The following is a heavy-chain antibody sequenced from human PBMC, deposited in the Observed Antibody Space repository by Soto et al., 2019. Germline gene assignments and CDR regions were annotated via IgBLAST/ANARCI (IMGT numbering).Heavy chain of an antibody. V-gene: IGHV4-39*01. CDR1: GGSISSSSYY. Sequence: SETLSLTCTVSGGSISSSSYYWGWIRQPPGKGLEWIGSIYYSGSTYYNPSLKSRVTISVDTSKNQFSLKLSSVTAADTAVYYCARQRVGGSGSYYNYYYYGMDVWGQGTTVTVSS. CDR2: IYYSGST. CDR3: ARQRVGGSGSYYNYYYYGMDV. D-gene: IGHD3-10*01. J-gene: IGHJ6*02.